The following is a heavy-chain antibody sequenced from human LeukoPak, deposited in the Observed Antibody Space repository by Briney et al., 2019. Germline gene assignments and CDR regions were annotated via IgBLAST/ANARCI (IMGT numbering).Heavy chain of an antibody. J-gene: IGHJ5*02. D-gene: IGHD2-2*01. CDR3: ARDLGYCSSTSCYLGWFDP. CDR1: GGSISSYY. V-gene: IGHV4-59*01. Sequence: SETVSLACTVSGGSISSYYWSWIRQPPGKGLEWIGYIYYSGSTNYNPSLKSRVTISVDTSKNQFSLKLSSVTAADTAVYYCARDLGYCSSTSCYLGWFDPWGQGTLVTVSS. CDR2: IYYSGST.